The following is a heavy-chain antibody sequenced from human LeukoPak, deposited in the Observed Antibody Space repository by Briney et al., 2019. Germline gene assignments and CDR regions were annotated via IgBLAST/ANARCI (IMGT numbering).Heavy chain of an antibody. D-gene: IGHD4-17*01. CDR3: ARGDGDYGAGADF. CDR2: INPNSGGT. Sequence: ASVKVSCKASGYTFTGYYVHWVRQAPGQGLEWMGWINPNSGGTNYAQKFQGRVTMTRDTSISTAYMELSRLRSDDTAMYYCARGDGDYGAGADFWGQGTLVTVSS. CDR1: GYTFTGYY. V-gene: IGHV1-2*02. J-gene: IGHJ4*02.